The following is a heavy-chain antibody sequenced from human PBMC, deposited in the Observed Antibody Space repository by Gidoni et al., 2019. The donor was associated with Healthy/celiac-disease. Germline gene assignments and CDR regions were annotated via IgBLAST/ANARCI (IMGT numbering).Heavy chain of an antibody. D-gene: IGHD6-19*01. V-gene: IGHV1-3*01. Sequence: QVQLVQSGAEVKKPGASVKVSCKASGYTFTSYAMHWVRQAPGQRLGWMGWINAGNGNTKYSQKFQGRVTITRDTSASTAYMELSSLRSEDTAVYYCAREGYSSGWYLAFDIWGQGTMVTVSS. CDR2: INAGNGNT. J-gene: IGHJ3*02. CDR1: GYTFTSYA. CDR3: AREGYSSGWYLAFDI.